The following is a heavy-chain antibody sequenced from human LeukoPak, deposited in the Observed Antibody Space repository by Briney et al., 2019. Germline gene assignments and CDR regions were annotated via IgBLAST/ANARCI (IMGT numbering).Heavy chain of an antibody. CDR3: ARDWGHPRVYYYGMDV. CDR1: GFTFSSYG. Sequence: GGSLRLSCAASGFTFSSYGMHWVRQAPGKGLEWVSVIWYDGSNKYYADSVKGRFTISRDNSKNTLYLQMNSLRAEDTAVYYCARDWGHPRVYYYGMDVWGQGTTVTVSS. V-gene: IGHV3-33*01. D-gene: IGHD3-16*01. J-gene: IGHJ6*02. CDR2: IWYDGSNK.